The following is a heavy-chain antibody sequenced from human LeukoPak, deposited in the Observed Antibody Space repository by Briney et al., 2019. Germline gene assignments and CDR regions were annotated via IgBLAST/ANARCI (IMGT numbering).Heavy chain of an antibody. CDR1: GFTFSGSA. V-gene: IGHV3-30*14. D-gene: IGHD2-2*01. CDR2: IRYDGSNK. J-gene: IGHJ3*02. Sequence: PGGSLRLSCAASGFTFSGSAMHWVRQAPGKGLEWVAFIRYDGSNKYYTDSVEGRFSVSRDNSKNTLYLQMNSLRVDDTAVYYCARGSCSNIRCHDAFDIWGQGTMVTVSS. CDR3: ARGSCSNIRCHDAFDI.